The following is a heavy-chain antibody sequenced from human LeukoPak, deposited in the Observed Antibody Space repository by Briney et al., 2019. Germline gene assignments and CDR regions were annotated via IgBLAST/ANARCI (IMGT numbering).Heavy chain of an antibody. Sequence: PSQTLSLTCTVSGGSISSGGYYWSWIRQHPGKGLEWIGYIYYSGSTYYNPSLKSRVTISVDTSKNQFSLKLSSVTAADTAVYYCARGGGDDLAHFYWGQGTLVTVSS. J-gene: IGHJ4*02. CDR2: IYYSGST. CDR3: ARGGGDDLAHFY. D-gene: IGHD5-12*01. V-gene: IGHV4-31*03. CDR1: GGSISSGGYY.